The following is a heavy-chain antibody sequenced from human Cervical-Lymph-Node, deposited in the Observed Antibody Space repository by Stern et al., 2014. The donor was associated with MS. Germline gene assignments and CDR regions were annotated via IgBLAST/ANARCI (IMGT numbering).Heavy chain of an antibody. Sequence: QDQLVQSGAEVKKPGASVKVSCKASGYTFTNYYMHWVRQAPGQGLEWMGAINPSGGSTSYAQRVKGRVIMTRDTSTSTVYMELSSLRSEDTAVYYCARDYSSDWGLDYWGQGTLVTVSS. D-gene: IGHD6-19*01. CDR2: INPSGGST. J-gene: IGHJ4*02. CDR3: ARDYSSDWGLDY. V-gene: IGHV1-46*03. CDR1: GYTFTNYY.